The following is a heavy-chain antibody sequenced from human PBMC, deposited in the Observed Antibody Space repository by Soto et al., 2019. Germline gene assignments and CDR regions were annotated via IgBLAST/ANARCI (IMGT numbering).Heavy chain of an antibody. CDR1: GFTFSDYY. V-gene: IGHV3-11*01. D-gene: IGHD6-13*01. J-gene: IGHJ4*02. CDR3: ASRIAAAGILIDY. CDR2: ISSSGSTI. Sequence: PGGSLRLSCAASGFTFSDYYMSWIRQAPGKGLEWVSYISSSGSTIYYADSVKGRFTISRDNAKNSLYLQMNSLRAGDTAVYYCASRIAAAGILIDYWGQGTLVTVSS.